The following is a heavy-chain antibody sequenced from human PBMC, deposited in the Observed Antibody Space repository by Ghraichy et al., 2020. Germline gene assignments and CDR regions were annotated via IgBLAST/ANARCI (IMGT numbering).Heavy chain of an antibody. J-gene: IGHJ6*02. Sequence: SETLSLTCAVYGGSFSGYYWSWIRQPPGKGLEWIGEINHSGSTNYNPSLKSRVTISVDTSKNQFSLKLSSVTAAETAVDYCARVSKSITMVRGVIRYYYYYGMDVCGQGTTVTVSS. D-gene: IGHD3-10*01. CDR1: GGSFSGYY. CDR2: INHSGST. CDR3: ARVSKSITMVRGVIRYYYYYGMDV. V-gene: IGHV4-34*01.